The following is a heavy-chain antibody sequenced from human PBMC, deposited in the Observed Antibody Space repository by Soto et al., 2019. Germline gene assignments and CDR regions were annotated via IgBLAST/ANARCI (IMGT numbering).Heavy chain of an antibody. CDR2: IYYSGST. Sequence: SETLSLTCTVSGGSISSGGYYWSWIRQHPGKGLEWIGYIYYSGSTYYNPSLKSRVTKSVDTSKNQFSLKLSSVTVADTAVYYCARVGSSGYSPYYYYYYGMDVWGQGTTVTVSS. J-gene: IGHJ6*02. V-gene: IGHV4-31*03. CDR1: GGSISSGGYY. D-gene: IGHD3-22*01. CDR3: ARVGSSGYSPYYYYYYGMDV.